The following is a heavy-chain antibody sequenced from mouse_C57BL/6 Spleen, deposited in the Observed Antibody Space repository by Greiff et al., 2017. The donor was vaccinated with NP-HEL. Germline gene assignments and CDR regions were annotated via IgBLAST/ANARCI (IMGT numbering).Heavy chain of an antibody. CDR2: IRNKANGYTT. Sequence: EVMLVESGGGLVQPGGSLSLSCAASGFTFTDYYMSWVRQPPGKALEWLGFIRNKANGYTTEYSASVKGRFTISRDNSQSILYLQMNALRAEDSATYYCASHGSRAWFAYWGQGTLVTVSA. J-gene: IGHJ3*01. V-gene: IGHV7-3*01. CDR3: ASHGSRAWFAY. CDR1: GFTFTDYY. D-gene: IGHD1-1*01.